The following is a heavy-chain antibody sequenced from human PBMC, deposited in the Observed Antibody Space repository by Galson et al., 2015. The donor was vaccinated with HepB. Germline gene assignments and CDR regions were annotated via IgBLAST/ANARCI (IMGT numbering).Heavy chain of an antibody. CDR3: AKDILHWSFDH. D-gene: IGHD2-8*02. V-gene: IGHV3-23*01. CDR1: GFTFSSHF. Sequence: SLRLSCAASGFTFSSHFMTWVRQPPGKGLEWVSAIGGSSTRTDYAASVQGRFTISRDTSRNILYLHLNFLRAEDTAVYYCAKDILHWSFDHWGQGTLVTVS. CDR2: IGGSSTRT. J-gene: IGHJ4*02.